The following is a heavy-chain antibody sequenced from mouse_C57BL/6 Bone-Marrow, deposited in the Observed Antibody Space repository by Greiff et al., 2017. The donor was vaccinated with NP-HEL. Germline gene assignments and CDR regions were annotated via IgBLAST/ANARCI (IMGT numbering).Heavy chain of an antibody. CDR2: IYPRSGNT. Sequence: VQLQQSGAELARPGASVKLSCKASGYTFTSYGISWVKQRTGQGLEWIGEIYPRSGNTYYNEKFQGKATMTADTSSNTAYLQLSSLTSEDTAVYYCTTGGVDYWGQGTSVTVSS. D-gene: IGHD1-1*01. V-gene: IGHV1-81*01. J-gene: IGHJ4*01. CDR1: GYTFTSYG. CDR3: TTGGVDY.